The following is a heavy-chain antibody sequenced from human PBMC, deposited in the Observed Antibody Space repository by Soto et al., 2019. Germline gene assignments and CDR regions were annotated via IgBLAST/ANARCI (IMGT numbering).Heavy chain of an antibody. CDR2: ISGSGANI. CDR3: ARESRFLEWLSLNWFDP. D-gene: IGHD3-3*01. J-gene: IGHJ5*02. Sequence: GGSLRLSCAASGLTFSDYYMSWIRQAPGKGLEWVSSISGSGANIHYADSVKGRFTISRDNAKNSLYLQMNSLRDEDTAVYYCARESRFLEWLSLNWFDPWGQGTLVTVSS. V-gene: IGHV3-11*04. CDR1: GLTFSDYY.